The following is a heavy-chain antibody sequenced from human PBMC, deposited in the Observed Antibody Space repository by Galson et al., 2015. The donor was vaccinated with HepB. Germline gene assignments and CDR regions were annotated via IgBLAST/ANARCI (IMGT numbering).Heavy chain of an antibody. CDR2: IFYSGST. V-gene: IGHV4-59*01. D-gene: IGHD5-24*01. J-gene: IGHJ6*02. CDR3: ARDQEEMATEPYFYGMDV. CDR1: GGSISTYY. Sequence: ETLSLTCTVSGGSISTYYWSWIRQPPGKGLEWIGYIFYSGSTNYNPSLKSRVTISVDTAKNQFSLKLSSVTAADTAVYYCARDQEEMATEPYFYGMDVWGQGTTVTVSS.